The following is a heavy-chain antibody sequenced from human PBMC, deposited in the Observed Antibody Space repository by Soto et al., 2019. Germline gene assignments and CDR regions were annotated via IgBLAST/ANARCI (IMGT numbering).Heavy chain of an antibody. CDR3: ARDPVYSSSWYQKYYFDY. CDR2: IWYDGSNK. J-gene: IGHJ4*02. Sequence: QVQLVESGGGVVQPGRSLRLSCAASGFTFSSYGMHWVRQAPGKGLEWVAVIWYDGSNKYYADSVKGRFTISRDNSKKPLYLQMNSLRAEDTAVYYCARDPVYSSSWYQKYYFDYWGQGTLVTVSS. CDR1: GFTFSSYG. V-gene: IGHV3-33*01. D-gene: IGHD6-13*01.